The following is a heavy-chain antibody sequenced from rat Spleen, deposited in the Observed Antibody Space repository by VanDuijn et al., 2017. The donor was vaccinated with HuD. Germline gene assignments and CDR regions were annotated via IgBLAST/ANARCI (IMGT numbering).Heavy chain of an antibody. CDR2: TTHTGGST. V-gene: IGHV5-31*01. CDR1: GFTFNKHW. Sequence: EVQLVESGGGLVQPGRSLKLSCVASGFTFNKHWMTWIRQAPGKGLEWLASTTHTGGSTYYPDSVKGRFTISRDNAKSTLYLQMDSLRSEDTATYYCARKNSGPFDCWGQGVMVTVSS. D-gene: IGHD4-3*01. J-gene: IGHJ2*01. CDR3: ARKNSGPFDC.